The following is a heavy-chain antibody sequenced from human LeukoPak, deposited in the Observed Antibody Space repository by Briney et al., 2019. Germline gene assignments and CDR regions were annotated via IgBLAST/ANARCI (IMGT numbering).Heavy chain of an antibody. J-gene: IGHJ4*02. V-gene: IGHV4-59*01. CDR2: IYYSGST. CDR3: ARTRTLAYFDY. CDR1: GGSISSYY. D-gene: IGHD1-14*01. Sequence: ASETLSLTCTVSGGSISSYYWSWIRQPPGKGLEWIGYIYYSGSTHYNPSLKSRVTISADTSENQFSLKLSSVTAADTAVYYCARTRTLAYFDYWGQGTLVTVSS.